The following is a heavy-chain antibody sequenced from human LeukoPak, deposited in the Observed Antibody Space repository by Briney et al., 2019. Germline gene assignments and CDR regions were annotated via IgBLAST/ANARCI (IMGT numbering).Heavy chain of an antibody. Sequence: SETLSLTCTVSGGSISDYYWSWIRQPPGKGLEWIASIYYTGSGSAKYNPSLKSRVSILVDTSQNQFSLKLTSVTAADTAVYYCARVSSWDYDMSTGSNNLYYFDYWGQGTLVTISS. V-gene: IGHV4-59*01. CDR3: ARVSSWDYDMSTGSNNLYYFDY. D-gene: IGHD3-9*01. CDR1: GGSISDYY. CDR2: IYYTGSGSA. J-gene: IGHJ4*02.